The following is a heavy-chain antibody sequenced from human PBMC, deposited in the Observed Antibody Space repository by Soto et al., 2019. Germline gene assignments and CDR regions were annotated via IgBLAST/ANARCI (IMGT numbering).Heavy chain of an antibody. V-gene: IGHV4-31*03. Sequence: QMQLLESGPGLVKPSQTLSLTCTVSGGSISIGGYYWSWIRQHPGKGLEWIGYIYYSGVTYYSPSLKSRVTISIDTSKNQCSLKLSSVTAADTAVYYCAGGVLYWGQGTLVTVSS. CDR1: GGSISIGGYY. CDR2: IYYSGVT. J-gene: IGHJ4*02. CDR3: AGGVLY.